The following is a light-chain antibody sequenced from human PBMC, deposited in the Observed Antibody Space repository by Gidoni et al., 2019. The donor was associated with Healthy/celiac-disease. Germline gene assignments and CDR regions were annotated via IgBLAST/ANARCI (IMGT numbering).Light chain of an antibody. Sequence: SNVLTQPPSVSVAPGQTARITCGGNNSGSKSVHWYQQKPGQAPVLVVYDDSDRPSGTPERFSGSNSGNTATLTISRVEAGDEADYYCQVWDSSSVVFGGGTKLTVL. J-gene: IGLJ2*01. CDR2: DDS. V-gene: IGLV3-21*02. CDR3: QVWDSSSVV. CDR1: NSGSKS.